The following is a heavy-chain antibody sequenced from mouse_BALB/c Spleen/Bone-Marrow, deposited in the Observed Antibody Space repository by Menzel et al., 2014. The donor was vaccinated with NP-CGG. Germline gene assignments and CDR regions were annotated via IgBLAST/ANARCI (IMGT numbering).Heavy chain of an antibody. CDR1: GYAFTNYL. V-gene: IGHV1-54*01. CDR2: INPGSGGT. D-gene: IGHD4-1*01. J-gene: IGHJ3*01. Sequence: QVQLKESGAELVRPGTSVKVSCKASGYAFTNYLIEWIKQRPGQGLEWIGVINPGSGGTNYNEKFKGKATLTADKSSSTAYIQRSSLTSDDSAVYFCARNANWLFTYWGQGTLVTVSA. CDR3: ARNANWLFTY.